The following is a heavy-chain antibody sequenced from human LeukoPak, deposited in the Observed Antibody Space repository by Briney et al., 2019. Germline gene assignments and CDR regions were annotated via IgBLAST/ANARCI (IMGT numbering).Heavy chain of an antibody. J-gene: IGHJ1*01. CDR2: INPNSGDT. CDR1: GYTFTGYY. CDR3: AREDYYDSSGYYKNKEYFHH. V-gene: IGHV1-2*02. Sequence: GASVKVSCKASGYTFTGYYMHWVRPAPGQGLEWMGWINPNSGDTNYAQKFQGRVTMTRDTSISTAYMELSRLRSDDTAVYYCAREDYYDSSGYYKNKEYFHHWGQGTLVTVSS. D-gene: IGHD3-22*01.